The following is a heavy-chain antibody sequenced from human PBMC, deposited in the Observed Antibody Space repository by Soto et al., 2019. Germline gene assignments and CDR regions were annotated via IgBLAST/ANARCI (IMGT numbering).Heavy chain of an antibody. V-gene: IGHV4-31*03. CDR2: IYYSGST. CDR1: GGSISSGGYY. Sequence: PSETLSLTCTVSGGSISSGGYYWSWIRQHPGKGLEWIGYIYYSGSTYYNPSLKSRVTISVDTSKNQFSLKLSSVTAADTAVYYCARGLPSPYYYMDVWGKGTTVTVSS. D-gene: IGHD3-16*01. CDR3: ARGLPSPYYYMDV. J-gene: IGHJ6*03.